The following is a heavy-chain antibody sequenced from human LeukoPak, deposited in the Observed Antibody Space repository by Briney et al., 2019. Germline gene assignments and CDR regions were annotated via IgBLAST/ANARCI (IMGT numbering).Heavy chain of an antibody. CDR3: SGGGSIEVTGY. CDR2: INSDGSDT. D-gene: IGHD2-21*02. Sequence: GGSLRLSCVASGFAFSSYWMNWVRQAPGKGLVWVSQINSDGSDTTYADSVKGRFTISRDNAKNTLYLQMNSLRAEDTAVYYCSGGGSIEVTGYWGQGTLGTVSS. V-gene: IGHV3-74*01. CDR1: GFAFSSYW. J-gene: IGHJ4*02.